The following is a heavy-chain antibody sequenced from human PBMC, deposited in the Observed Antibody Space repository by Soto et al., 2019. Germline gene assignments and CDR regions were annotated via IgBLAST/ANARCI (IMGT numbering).Heavy chain of an antibody. CDR1: GFTFSSYA. V-gene: IGHV3-23*01. CDR2: ISGSGGST. D-gene: IGHD3-22*01. J-gene: IGHJ4*02. Sequence: GGSLRLSCAASGFTFSSYAISWVRQAPGKGLEWVSAISGSGGSTYYADSVKGRFTISRDNSKNTLYLQMNSLRAEDTAVYYCAINERYYDSSGYYYPFDDWGQGTLVTVSS. CDR3: AINERYYDSSGYYYPFDD.